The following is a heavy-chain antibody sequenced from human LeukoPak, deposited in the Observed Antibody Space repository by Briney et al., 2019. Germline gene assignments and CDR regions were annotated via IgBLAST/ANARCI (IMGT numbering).Heavy chain of an antibody. CDR3: AKDFLIDPL. V-gene: IGHV3-23*01. CDR2: ISGSGGST. D-gene: IGHD2-21*01. J-gene: IGHJ4*02. CDR1: GLKPTSYA. Sequence: LSLSCVVSGLKPTSYAKKWVSPADTRGRVWVSTISGSGGSTYYADAVKGRFTISRDNYKNTLYLQMDSLRAEDTAVYYCAKDFLIDPLWGQGTLVSVSS.